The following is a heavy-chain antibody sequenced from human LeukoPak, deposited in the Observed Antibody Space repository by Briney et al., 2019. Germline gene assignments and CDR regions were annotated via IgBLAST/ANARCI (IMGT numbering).Heavy chain of an antibody. CDR3: AIGAGHRW. V-gene: IGHV4-34*01. Sequence: ASETLSLTCAVYGRSFSGYYWIWIRQPPRKGREWIGEINHSGSTKYNPSLKSRVTIPVDTSKNQLSLKLSSVTAADTAVYYCAIGAGHRWWGRGTLVPVSS. D-gene: IGHD6-19*01. CDR2: INHSGST. J-gene: IGHJ4*02. CDR1: GRSFSGYY.